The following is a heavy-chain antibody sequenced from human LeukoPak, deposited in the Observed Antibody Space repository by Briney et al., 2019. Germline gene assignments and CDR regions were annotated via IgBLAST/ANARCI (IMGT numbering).Heavy chain of an antibody. Sequence: ASVKVSCRASGYTFTDHYIHWVRQAPGQGLEWMGWINPDNGGTNYAQKFQGRVTMTRDTSIRTVYMDLSRLRSDDTAVFYCTRGARVGNWFDPWGQGTQVTVSS. CDR1: GYTFTDHY. CDR3: TRGARVGNWFDP. V-gene: IGHV1-2*02. D-gene: IGHD2-2*01. J-gene: IGHJ5*02. CDR2: INPDNGGT.